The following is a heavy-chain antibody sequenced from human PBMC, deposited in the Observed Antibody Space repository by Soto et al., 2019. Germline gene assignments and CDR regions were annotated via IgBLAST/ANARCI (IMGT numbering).Heavy chain of an antibody. CDR1: GFTFSSYA. J-gene: IGHJ4*02. CDR2: ISGSGGST. CDR3: AKENGYSSSWFEFDY. Sequence: EVQLLESGGGLVQPGGSLRLSGTASGFTFSSYAMSWVRQAPGKGLEWVSAISGSGGSTYYADSVKGRFTISRDNSKNTLYLQMNSLRAEDTAVYYCAKENGYSSSWFEFDYWGQGTLVTVSS. V-gene: IGHV3-23*01. D-gene: IGHD6-13*01.